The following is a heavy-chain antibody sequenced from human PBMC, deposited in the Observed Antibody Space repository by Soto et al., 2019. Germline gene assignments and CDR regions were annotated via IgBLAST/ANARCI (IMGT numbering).Heavy chain of an antibody. Sequence: ASVKVSGKVSGYTLTELSMHWVRQAPGKGLEWIGGFDPEDGETIYAQKFQGRVTMTEDTSKETAYMELSSLRSEDTAVYYCATAVGYYDSSGYQLVRGFDPWGQGTLVNVSS. J-gene: IGHJ5*02. CDR2: FDPEDGET. CDR3: ATAVGYYDSSGYQLVRGFDP. V-gene: IGHV1-24*01. D-gene: IGHD3-22*01. CDR1: GYTLTELS.